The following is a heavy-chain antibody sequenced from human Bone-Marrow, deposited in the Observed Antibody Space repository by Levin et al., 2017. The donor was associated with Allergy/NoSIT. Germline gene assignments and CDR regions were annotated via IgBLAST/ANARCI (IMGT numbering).Heavy chain of an antibody. D-gene: IGHD2-15*01. CDR2: MNPNSGNT. J-gene: IGHJ6*02. V-gene: IGHV1-8*01. CDR1: GYTFTSYD. Sequence: GASVKVSCKASGYTFTSYDINWVRQATGQGLEWMGWMNPNSGNTGYAQKFQGRVTMTRNTSISTAYMELSSLRSEDTAVYYCARGPTDIVVVPAAHLGYCSGGSCYGTDYYGMDVWGQGTTVTVSS. CDR3: ARGPTDIVVVPAAHLGYCSGGSCYGTDYYGMDV.